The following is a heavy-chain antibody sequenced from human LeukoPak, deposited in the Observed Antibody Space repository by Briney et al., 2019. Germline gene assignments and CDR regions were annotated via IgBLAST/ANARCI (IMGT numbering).Heavy chain of an antibody. CDR1: GGTFSSYA. CDR2: IIPIFGTA. V-gene: IGHV1-69*06. Sequence: ASVKVSCKASGGTFSSYAISWVRQAPGQGLEWMGGIIPIFGTANYAQKFQGRVTITADKSTSTAYMELSSLRSEDTAVYYCARQSTPYSSSSHFDYWGQGTLVTVSS. D-gene: IGHD6-6*01. CDR3: ARQSTPYSSSSHFDY. J-gene: IGHJ4*02.